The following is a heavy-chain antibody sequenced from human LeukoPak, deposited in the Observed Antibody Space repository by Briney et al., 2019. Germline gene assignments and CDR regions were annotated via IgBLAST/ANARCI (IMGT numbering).Heavy chain of an antibody. V-gene: IGHV3-74*01. J-gene: IGHJ4*02. D-gene: IGHD2-8*01. CDR1: GNYW. CDR3: VNETY. Sequence: GSLRLSFAASGNYWMHWVRQVPGKGLVWVSHINSDGSWTSYADSVEGRFTISKDNAKNTVYLQMNSLRAEDTAAYYCVNETYWGRGTLVTVSS. CDR2: INSDGSWT.